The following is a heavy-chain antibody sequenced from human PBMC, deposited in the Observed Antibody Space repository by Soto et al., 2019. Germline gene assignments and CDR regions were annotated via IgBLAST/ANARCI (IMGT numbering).Heavy chain of an antibody. CDR3: AKVLGTAMVTGYYYYGMDV. CDR1: GFTFSSYA. V-gene: IGHV3-23*01. D-gene: IGHD5-18*01. CDR2: ISGSGGST. Sequence: PGESLKISCAASGFTFSSYAMSWVRQAPGKGLEWVSAISGSGGSTYYADSVKGRFTISRDNSKNTLYLQMNSLRAEDTAVYYCAKVLGTAMVTGYYYYGMDVWGQGTTVTVSS. J-gene: IGHJ6*02.